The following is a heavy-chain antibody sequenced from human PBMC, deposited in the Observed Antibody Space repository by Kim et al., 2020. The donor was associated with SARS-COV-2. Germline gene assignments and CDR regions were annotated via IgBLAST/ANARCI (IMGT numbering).Heavy chain of an antibody. CDR3: AKDSLANYYYYGMDV. J-gene: IGHJ6*02. Sequence: GGSLRLSCAASGFTFDDYAMHWVRQAPGKGLEWVSLISWDGGSTYYADSVKGRFTISRDNSKNSLYLQMNSLRAEDTALYYCAKDSLANYYYYGMDVWGQGTTVTVSS. CDR1: GFTFDDYA. V-gene: IGHV3-43D*03. CDR2: ISWDGGST.